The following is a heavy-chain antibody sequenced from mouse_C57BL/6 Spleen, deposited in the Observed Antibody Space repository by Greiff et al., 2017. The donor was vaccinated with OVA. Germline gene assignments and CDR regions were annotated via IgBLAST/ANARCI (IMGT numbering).Heavy chain of an antibody. CDR2: IDPENGDT. J-gene: IGHJ1*03. Sequence: VQLKQSGAELVRPGASVKLSCTASGFNIKDDYMHWVKQRPEQGLEWIGWIDPENGDTEYASKFQGKATITADTSSNTAYLQLSSLTSEDTAGYYWTTDGSRKDWYFDVWGTGTTVTVSS. CDR3: TTDGSRKDWYFDV. CDR1: GFNIKDDY. V-gene: IGHV14-4*01. D-gene: IGHD1-1*01.